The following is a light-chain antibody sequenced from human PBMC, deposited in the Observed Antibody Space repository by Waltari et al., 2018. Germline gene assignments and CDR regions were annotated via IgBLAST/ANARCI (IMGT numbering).Light chain of an antibody. CDR2: GAS. Sequence: EIVLTQSPATLSVSPGETATLSCRARQSVSPNLAWYQPKPGQTPRLRISGASTRAPGIPARLSGSWSGTEFTLTISSLQSEDFAVYYCQQYKNWPLTFGGGTEVEIK. CDR3: QQYKNWPLT. V-gene: IGKV3-15*01. J-gene: IGKJ4*01. CDR1: QSVSPN.